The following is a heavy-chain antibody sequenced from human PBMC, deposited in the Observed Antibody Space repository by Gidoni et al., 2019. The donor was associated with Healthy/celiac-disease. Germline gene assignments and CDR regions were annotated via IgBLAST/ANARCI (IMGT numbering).Heavy chain of an antibody. CDR1: GFTFSSYS. D-gene: IGHD6-13*01. CDR2: ISSSSSYI. Sequence: EVQLVESGGGLVKPGGSLRLSCAASGFTFSSYSMNWVRQAPGKGREWVSAISSSSSYIYYADSVKGRFTISRDNAKNSLYLQMNSLRAEDTAVYYCARATLIAAAGNYYYYGMDVWGQGTTVTVSS. V-gene: IGHV3-21*01. CDR3: ARATLIAAAGNYYYYGMDV. J-gene: IGHJ6*02.